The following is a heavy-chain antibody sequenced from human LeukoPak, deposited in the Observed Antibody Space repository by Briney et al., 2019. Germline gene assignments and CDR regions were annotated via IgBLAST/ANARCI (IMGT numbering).Heavy chain of an antibody. CDR1: GFTFSNYW. Sequence: GGSLRLSCAASGFTFSNYWMSWVRQAPGKGLEWVANIKQDGSEKYYVDSVKGRFTISRDNAKNSLYLQMNSLRAEDTAVYYCAKSFGPVIAAAGTGADWGQGILVTVSS. D-gene: IGHD6-13*01. V-gene: IGHV3-7*03. J-gene: IGHJ4*02. CDR3: AKSFGPVIAAAGTGAD. CDR2: IKQDGSEK.